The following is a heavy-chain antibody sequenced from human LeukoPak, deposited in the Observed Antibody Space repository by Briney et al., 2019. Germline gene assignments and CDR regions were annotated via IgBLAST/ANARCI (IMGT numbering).Heavy chain of an antibody. D-gene: IGHD6-13*01. CDR1: GGSISSYY. J-gene: IGHJ5*02. CDR2: IYYSGST. Sequence: SETLSPTCIVAGGSISSYYWSWIRPPPGKVLEWIGYIYYSGSTNYNPSLKSRVTISVDTSKNQFSLKLSSVTAADTAVYYCARSEYSSSWYPSPWGQGTLVTVSS. V-gene: IGHV4-59*01. CDR3: ARSEYSSSWYPSP.